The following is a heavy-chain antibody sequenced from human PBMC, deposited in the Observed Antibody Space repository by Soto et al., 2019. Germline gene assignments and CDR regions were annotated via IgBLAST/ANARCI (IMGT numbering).Heavy chain of an antibody. J-gene: IGHJ5*02. V-gene: IGHV4-34*01. Sequence: SETLSLTCAVYGGSFSGYYWSWIRQPPGKGLEWIGEINHSGSTNYNPSLKSRVTISVDTSKNQFSLKLSSVTAADTAVYYCARAGGNSSSSDRRGWFDPWGQGTLVTVSS. D-gene: IGHD6-6*01. CDR3: ARAGGNSSSSDRRGWFDP. CDR2: INHSGST. CDR1: GGSFSGYY.